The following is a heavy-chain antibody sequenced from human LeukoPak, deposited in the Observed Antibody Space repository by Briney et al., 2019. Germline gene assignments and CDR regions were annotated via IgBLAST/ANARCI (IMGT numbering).Heavy chain of an antibody. CDR1: GYTFTSYY. CDR2: INPSRGRT. Sequence: ASVKVSCKASGYTFTSYYMHWVRQAPGQGLEWMGIINPSRGRTSYAQKFQGRVTMTRDTSTSTVYMELSSLRSEDTAVYYCARDRVGEDTAMVTPEYYYYYYGMDVWGQGTTVTVSS. D-gene: IGHD5-18*01. V-gene: IGHV1-46*01. CDR3: ARDRVGEDTAMVTPEYYYYYYGMDV. J-gene: IGHJ6*02.